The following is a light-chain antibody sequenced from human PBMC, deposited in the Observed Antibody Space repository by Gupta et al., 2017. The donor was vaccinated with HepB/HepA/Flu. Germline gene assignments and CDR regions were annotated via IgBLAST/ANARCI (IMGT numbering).Light chain of an antibody. CDR3: QVWDSSTVV. V-gene: IGLV3-9*01. CDR1: NIGSKN. CDR2: RDS. Sequence: SSELTQPLPVSVALGQTARITCGGNNIGSKNVHWYQQKPGQDPVLVMYRDSNRPSGIPERFSGSDSGNTATLTIRRAQAGDEDDYYCQVWDSSTVVFGGGTKLTVL. J-gene: IGLJ2*01.